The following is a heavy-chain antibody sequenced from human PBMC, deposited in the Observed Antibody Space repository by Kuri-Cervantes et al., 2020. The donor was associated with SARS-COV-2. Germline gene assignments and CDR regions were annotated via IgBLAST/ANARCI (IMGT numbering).Heavy chain of an antibody. Sequence: ASVKVSCKASGYTFTSYYMHWVRQAPGQGLEWMGIINPSGGSTSYAQKFQGRVTMTRDTSTSTVYMELSSLKASDTAMYYCARRGHGYYYYYMDVWGKGTTVTVSS. D-gene: IGHD3-10*01. J-gene: IGHJ6*03. CDR1: GYTFTSYY. V-gene: IGHV1-46*01. CDR2: INPSGGST. CDR3: ARRGHGYYYYYMDV.